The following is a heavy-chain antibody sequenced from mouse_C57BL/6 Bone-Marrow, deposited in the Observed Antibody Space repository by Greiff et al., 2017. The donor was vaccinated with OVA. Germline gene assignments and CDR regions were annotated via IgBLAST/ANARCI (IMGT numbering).Heavy chain of an antibody. CDR1: GFSLTSYG. CDR3: ARGGTTVVAGFDY. J-gene: IGHJ2*01. V-gene: IGHV2-2*01. CDR2: IWSGGST. D-gene: IGHD1-1*01. Sequence: VKLVESGPGLVQPSQSLSITCTVSGFSLTSYGVHWVRQSPGKGLEWLGVIWSGGSTDYNAAFISRLSISKDNSKSQVFFKMNSLQADDTAIYYCARGGTTVVAGFDYWGQGTTLTVSS.